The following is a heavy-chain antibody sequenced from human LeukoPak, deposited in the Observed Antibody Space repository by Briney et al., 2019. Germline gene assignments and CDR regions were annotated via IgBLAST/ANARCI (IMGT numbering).Heavy chain of an antibody. V-gene: IGHV3-23*01. CDR3: AKELYISPDTVGFDC. CDR2: FSGSGDRT. Sequence: PGGSLRLSCAASGFTFSSNAMSWARQAPGKGLEWVSAFSGSGDRTYYAESVKGRFTISGDNSKNTLSLQMDSLRAEDTAVYFCAKELYISPDTVGFDCWGQGTLVTVSS. D-gene: IGHD4-23*01. J-gene: IGHJ4*02. CDR1: GFTFSSNA.